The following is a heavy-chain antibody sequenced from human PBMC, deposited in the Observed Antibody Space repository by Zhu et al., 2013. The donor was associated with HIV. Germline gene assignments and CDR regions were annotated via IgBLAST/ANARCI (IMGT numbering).Heavy chain of an antibody. J-gene: IGHJ4*02. CDR2: IIPIFGTA. CDR1: RHLSSYA. V-gene: IGHV1-69*01. Sequence: QVQLVQSGAEVKKPGVLGEGLLQGFWRHLSSYAISWVRQAPGQGLEWMGGIIPIFGTANYAQKFQGRVTITADESTSTAYMELSRLRSDDTAVYYCARDFETTVADDYWGQGTLVTVSS. CDR3: ARDFETTVADDY. D-gene: IGHD4-4*01.